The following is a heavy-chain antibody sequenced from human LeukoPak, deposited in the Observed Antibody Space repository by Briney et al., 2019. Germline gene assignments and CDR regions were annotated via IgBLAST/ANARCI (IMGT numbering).Heavy chain of an antibody. J-gene: IGHJ4*02. V-gene: IGHV1-2*02. D-gene: IGHD5-18*01. CDR1: AHRVTGCF. CDR3: VSPAYNYGYVYFYH. CDR2: IAPNSDNI. Sequence: ASVKVSRKASAHRVTGCFIHYVTPDHGKRLEWMGWIAPNSDNIRYSETYKDRVTMTRDTSTNTDYMVLRRVRSRDTAVSNCVSPAYNYGYVYFYHWGQGTLVIVSS.